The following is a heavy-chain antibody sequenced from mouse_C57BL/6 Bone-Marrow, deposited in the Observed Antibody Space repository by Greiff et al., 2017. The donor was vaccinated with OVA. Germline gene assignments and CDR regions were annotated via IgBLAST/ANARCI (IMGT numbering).Heavy chain of an antibody. J-gene: IGHJ3*01. V-gene: IGHV1-52*01. CDR2: IDPSDSET. D-gene: IGHD2-4*01. CDR1: GYTFTSYW. CDR3: ARWDYDTWFAY. Sequence: VKLMESGAELVRPGSSVKLSCKASGYTFTSYWMHWVKQRPIQGLEWIGNIDPSDSETHYNQKFKDKATLTVDKSSSTAYMQLSSLTSEDSAVYYCARWDYDTWFAYWGQGTLVTVSA.